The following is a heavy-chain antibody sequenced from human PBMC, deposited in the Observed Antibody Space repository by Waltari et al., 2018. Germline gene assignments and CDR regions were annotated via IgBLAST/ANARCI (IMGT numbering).Heavy chain of an antibody. CDR3: ARDRAVVGINRQGPGDY. CDR2: NTTYNGNT. Sequence: QVQLVQSGAEVKKPGASVKVSCKASGYTFTRYGISWVRQAPGQGLEWRGWNTTYNGNTYYAQKLQGRVTMTTDTSTNTAYMELRSLRSDDTAVYYCARDRAVVGINRQGPGDYWGQGTLVTVSS. CDR1: GYTFTRYG. J-gene: IGHJ4*02. D-gene: IGHD3-22*01. V-gene: IGHV1-18*04.